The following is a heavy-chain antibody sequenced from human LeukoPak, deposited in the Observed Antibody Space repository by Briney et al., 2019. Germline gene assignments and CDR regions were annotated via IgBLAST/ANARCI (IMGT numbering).Heavy chain of an antibody. V-gene: IGHV3-30-3*01. CDR2: ISYDGSNK. CDR3: ARDDSSGYYYASLDY. Sequence: GGSLRLSCAASGFTFSSYAMHWVRQAPGKGLEWVAVISYDGSNKYYADSVKGRFTISRDNSKNTLYLQMNSLRAEGTAVYYCARDDSSGYYYASLDYWGQGTLVTVSS. D-gene: IGHD3-22*01. J-gene: IGHJ4*02. CDR1: GFTFSSYA.